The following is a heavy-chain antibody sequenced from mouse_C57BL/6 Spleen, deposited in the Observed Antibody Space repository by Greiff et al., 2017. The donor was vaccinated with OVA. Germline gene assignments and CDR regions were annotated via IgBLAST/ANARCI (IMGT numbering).Heavy chain of an antibody. Sequence: VHVKQSGAELVRPGASVKLSCTASGFNIKDYYMHWVKQRPEQGLEWIGRIDPEDGDTEYAPKFQGKATMTADTSSNTAYLQLSSLTSEDTAVYYCTTFYYYGSSYGYFDYWGQGTTLTVSS. J-gene: IGHJ2*01. CDR1: GFNIKDYY. D-gene: IGHD1-1*01. CDR2: IDPEDGDT. V-gene: IGHV14-1*01. CDR3: TTFYYYGSSYGYFDY.